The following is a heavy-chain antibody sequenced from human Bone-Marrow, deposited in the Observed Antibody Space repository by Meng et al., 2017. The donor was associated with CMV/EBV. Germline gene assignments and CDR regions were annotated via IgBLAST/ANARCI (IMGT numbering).Heavy chain of an antibody. Sequence: GGSLRLSCAASGFTFSSYSMNWVRQAPGKGLEWVSSISSSSSYIYYADSVKGRFTISRDNSKNTLYLQMNSLRAEDTAVYYCARGGVVVVPAAISHYYYGMDVWGQGTTVTVSS. V-gene: IGHV3-21*01. D-gene: IGHD2-2*01. CDR3: ARGGVVVVPAAISHYYYGMDV. J-gene: IGHJ6*02. CDR2: ISSSSSYI. CDR1: GFTFSSYS.